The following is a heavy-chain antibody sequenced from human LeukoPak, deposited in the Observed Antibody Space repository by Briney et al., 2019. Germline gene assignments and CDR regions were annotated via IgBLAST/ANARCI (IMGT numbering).Heavy chain of an antibody. D-gene: IGHD2-2*01. Sequence: ASVKVSCKASGYTFTSYGISWVRQAPGQGLEWMGWISAYNGNTNYAQKLQGRVTMTTDTSTSTAYMELRSLRSDDTGVYYCASTDCSSTSCLGNAFDIWGQGTMVTVSS. CDR1: GYTFTSYG. J-gene: IGHJ3*02. V-gene: IGHV1-18*01. CDR2: ISAYNGNT. CDR3: ASTDCSSTSCLGNAFDI.